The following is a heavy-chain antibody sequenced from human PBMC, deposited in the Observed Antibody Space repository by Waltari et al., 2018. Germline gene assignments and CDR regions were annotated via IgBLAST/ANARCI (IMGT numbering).Heavy chain of an antibody. Sequence: EVQLVESGGGLVQPGGSLRLSCAASGFTFSTHWMSWARQAPGKGLEGGAKIKQDGSEKDYVDSVKGRFTISRDNAKNSLYLQMNSLRAEDSAVYHCVRGAVDNWGQGTLVTVSS. CDR3: VRGAVDN. D-gene: IGHD2-15*01. J-gene: IGHJ4*02. V-gene: IGHV3-7*01. CDR1: GFTFSTHW. CDR2: IKQDGSEK.